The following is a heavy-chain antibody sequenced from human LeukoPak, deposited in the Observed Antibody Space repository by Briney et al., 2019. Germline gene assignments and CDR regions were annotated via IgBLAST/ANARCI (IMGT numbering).Heavy chain of an antibody. V-gene: IGHV3-48*01. CDR3: ARDPGGGPDY. J-gene: IGHJ4*02. CDR1: GFAFSSYS. Sequence: PGGSLRLSCAASGFAFSSYSMNWVRQAPGKGLEWVSYISSSSSTIYYADSVKGRFTISRDNAKNSLYLQMNSLRAEDTAVYYCARDPGGGPDYWGQGTLVTVSS. D-gene: IGHD3-10*01. CDR2: ISSSSSTI.